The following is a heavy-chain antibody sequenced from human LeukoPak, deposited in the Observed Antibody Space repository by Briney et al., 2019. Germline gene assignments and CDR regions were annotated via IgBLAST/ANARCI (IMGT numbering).Heavy chain of an antibody. CDR1: GYTFTSYG. J-gene: IGHJ4*02. D-gene: IGHD3-16*02. CDR2: ISAYNGNT. V-gene: IGHV1-18*01. Sequence: ASVKVSCKASGYTFTSYGISWVRPAPAQGLEWMGWISAYNGNTNYAQKLQGRVTMTTDTSTSTAYMELRILRSDDTAVYYCARAIYDYVWGSYRSSYSFDYWGQGTLVTVSS. CDR3: ARAIYDYVWGSYRSSYSFDY.